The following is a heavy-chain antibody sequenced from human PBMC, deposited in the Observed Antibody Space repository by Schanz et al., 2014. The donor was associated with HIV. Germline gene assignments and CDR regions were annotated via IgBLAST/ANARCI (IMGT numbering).Heavy chain of an antibody. CDR1: GFTFSNAW. CDR3: ASGVRGHYYYYAMDV. J-gene: IGHJ6*02. V-gene: IGHV3-23*04. CDR2: ISGSGDNT. Sequence: EVKLVESGGGLVQPGGSLTLSCAASGFTFSNAWMNWVRQAPGKGLDRVSTISGSGDNTFYADSVKGRFTISRDSSKNTLYLQMNGLRAEDTAVYYCASGVRGHYYYYAMDVWGQGTTVTVSS. D-gene: IGHD1-26*01.